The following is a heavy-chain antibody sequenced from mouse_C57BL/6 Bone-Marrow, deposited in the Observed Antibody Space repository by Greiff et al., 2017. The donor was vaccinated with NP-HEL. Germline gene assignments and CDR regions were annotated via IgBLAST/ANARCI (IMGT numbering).Heavy chain of an antibody. V-gene: IGHV1-81*01. CDR1: GYTFTSYG. Sequence: QVQLKESGAELARPGASVKLSCKASGYTFTSYGISWVKQRTGQGLEWIGEIYPRSGNTYYNEKFKGKTTLTADKSSSTAYMELRSLTSEDSAVYFGARRGLPDYYGFAYWGQGTLVTVSA. CDR2: IYPRSGNT. D-gene: IGHD1-1*01. CDR3: ARRGLPDYYGFAY. J-gene: IGHJ3*01.